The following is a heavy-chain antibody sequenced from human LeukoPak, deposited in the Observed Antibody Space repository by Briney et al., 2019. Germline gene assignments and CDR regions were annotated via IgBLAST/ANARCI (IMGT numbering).Heavy chain of an antibody. CDR3: AKSGLVTAIRSYFDY. CDR1: GFTFASYA. D-gene: IGHD2-21*02. CDR2: ISGSGGST. Sequence: PGRSLRLSCAASGFTFASYAVSWVRQAPGKGLEWVSTISGSGGSTYYADSVKGRFTISRDNSKNTLSLQMNSLRAEDTAVYYCAKSGLVTAIRSYFDYWGQGTLVTVSS. V-gene: IGHV3-23*01. J-gene: IGHJ4*02.